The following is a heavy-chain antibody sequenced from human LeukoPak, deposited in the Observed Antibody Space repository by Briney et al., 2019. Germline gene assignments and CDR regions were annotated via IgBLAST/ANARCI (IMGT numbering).Heavy chain of an antibody. V-gene: IGHV3-48*03. D-gene: IGHD3-10*01. CDR2: ISGSGSTI. Sequence: GGSLRLSCAASGFTFSSYEMNWVRQAPGKGLEWVSYISGSGSTIHYADSVKGRFTISRDNAKNSLYLQMNSLRAEDTAVYYCAREEDHYYGSGRPPGYWGRGALVTVSS. CDR1: GFTFSSYE. CDR3: AREEDHYYGSGRPPGY. J-gene: IGHJ4*01.